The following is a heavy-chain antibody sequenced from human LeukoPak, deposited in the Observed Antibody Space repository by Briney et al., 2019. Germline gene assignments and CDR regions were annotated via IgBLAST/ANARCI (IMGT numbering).Heavy chain of an antibody. CDR2: TNPNSGYT. J-gene: IGHJ4*02. CDR3: ARVAGSIDY. D-gene: IGHD6-19*01. CDR1: GYTFTSLD. Sequence: GASVKVSCKASGYTFTSLDINWVRQATGQGLEWMGWTNPNSGYTGYAQKFQGRVTITRNTSISTAYMELSSLRSDDTAVYYCARVAGSIDYWGQGTLVTVSS. V-gene: IGHV1-8*03.